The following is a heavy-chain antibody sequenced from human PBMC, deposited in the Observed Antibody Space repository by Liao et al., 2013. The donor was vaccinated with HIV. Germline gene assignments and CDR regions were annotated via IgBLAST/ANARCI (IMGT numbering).Heavy chain of an antibody. CDR3: AARITISGVAIPHALDV. D-gene: IGHD3-3*01. CDR2: VHYSGST. J-gene: IGHJ3*01. CDR1: RGSIIDYY. Sequence: QVQLQGSGPGRVKASETLTLSCTASISRGSIIDYYWSWIRRPPGKGLEFIGYVHYSGSTNYNPSLKSRVTMSVDTSKNQFSLKLTSVTAADTAVYYCAARITISGVAIPHALDVWGQGTMVAVSS. V-gene: IGHV4-59*12.